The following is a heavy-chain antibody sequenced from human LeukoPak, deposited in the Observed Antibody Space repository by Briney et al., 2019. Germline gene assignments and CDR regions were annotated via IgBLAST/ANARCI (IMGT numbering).Heavy chain of an antibody. V-gene: IGHV4-38-2*02. CDR3: ARLRYSSSWYYFDY. CDR2: IYHSGST. D-gene: IGHD6-13*01. J-gene: IGHJ4*02. Sequence: KPSETLSLTCTVSGYSISSGYYWGWIRQPPGKGLEWIGSIYHSGSTYYNPSLKSRVTISVDTSKNQFSLKLSSVTAADTAVYYCARLRYSSSWYYFDYWGQGTLVTVSS. CDR1: GYSISSGYY.